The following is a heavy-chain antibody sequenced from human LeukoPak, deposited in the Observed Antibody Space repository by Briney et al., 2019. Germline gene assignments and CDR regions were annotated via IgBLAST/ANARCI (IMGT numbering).Heavy chain of an antibody. CDR3: ATLSAMVLGVKNWFDP. V-gene: IGHV3-23*01. Sequence: GGSLRLSCAASGFTFSSYAMSWVRQAPGKGLEWVSAISGSGGSTYYADSVKGRFTISRDNSKNTLYLQMNSLRAEDTAVYYCATLSAMVLGVKNWFDPWGQGTLVTVSS. CDR1: GFTFSSYA. J-gene: IGHJ5*02. CDR2: ISGSGGST. D-gene: IGHD3-10*01.